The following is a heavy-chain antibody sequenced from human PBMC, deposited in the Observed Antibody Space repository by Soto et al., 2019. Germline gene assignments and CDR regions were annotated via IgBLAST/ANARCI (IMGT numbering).Heavy chain of an antibody. CDR3: ATLGGYGSGSYFFDY. Sequence: GGSLRLSCAASGFTFSSYAMHWVRQAPGKGLEWVAVISYDGSNKYYADSVKGRFTISRDNSKNTLYLQMNSLRAEDTAVYYCATLGGYGSGSYFFDYWGQGTLVTVSS. J-gene: IGHJ4*02. CDR2: ISYDGSNK. CDR1: GFTFSSYA. D-gene: IGHD3-10*01. V-gene: IGHV3-30-3*01.